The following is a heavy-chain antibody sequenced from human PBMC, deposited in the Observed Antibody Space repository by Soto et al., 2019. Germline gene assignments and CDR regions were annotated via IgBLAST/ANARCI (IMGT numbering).Heavy chain of an antibody. D-gene: IGHD6-19*01. CDR3: ARAYSRGWSGDFDY. CDR1: GGTFSSYA. Sequence: QVQLVQSGAEVKKPGSSVKVSCKSSGGTFSSYAINWVRQAPGQGLEWMGGIIPLFGVPNYAQKFQGRVTITAGDSTTTAYMELSSLRAEDTAVYYCARAYSRGWSGDFDYWDQGILVTVSS. V-gene: IGHV1-69*12. CDR2: IIPLFGVP. J-gene: IGHJ4*02.